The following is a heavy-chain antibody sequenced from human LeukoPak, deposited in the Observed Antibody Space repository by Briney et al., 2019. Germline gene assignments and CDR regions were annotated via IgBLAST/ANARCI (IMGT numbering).Heavy chain of an antibody. D-gene: IGHD2-2*01. CDR1: GFTFSSYW. Sequence: GGSLRLSCAASGFTFSSYWMHWVRQAPGKGLVWVSRINSDGSSTSYADSVKGRFTISRDNDKNTLYLQMNSLRAEDTAVYYCARDPRYQLLGDAFDIWGQGTMVTVSS. J-gene: IGHJ3*02. V-gene: IGHV3-74*01. CDR2: INSDGSST. CDR3: ARDPRYQLLGDAFDI.